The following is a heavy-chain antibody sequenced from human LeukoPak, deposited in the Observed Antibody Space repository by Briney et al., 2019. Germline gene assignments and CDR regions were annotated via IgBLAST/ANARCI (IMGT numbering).Heavy chain of an antibody. Sequence: SETLSLTCTVSGGSISSYYWSWIRQPPGKGLEWIGYIYYSGSTNYNPSLKSRVTISVDTSKNQCSLKLSSVTAADTAVYYCARVKGGAYYFDYWGQGTLVTVSS. CDR1: GGSISSYY. J-gene: IGHJ4*02. CDR3: ARVKGGAYYFDY. CDR2: IYYSGST. D-gene: IGHD3-16*01. V-gene: IGHV4-59*01.